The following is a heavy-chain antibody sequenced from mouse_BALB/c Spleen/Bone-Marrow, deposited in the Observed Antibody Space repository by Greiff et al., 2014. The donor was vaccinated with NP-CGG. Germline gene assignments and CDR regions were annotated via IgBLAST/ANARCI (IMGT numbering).Heavy chain of an antibody. J-gene: IGHJ3*01. CDR2: TSDGGSYT. CDR3: AREGDGAY. CDR1: GFTFSDYY. Sequence: EVQLQESGGGLVKPGGSLKLSCAASGFTFSDYYMYWVRQTPEKRLEWVATTSDGGSYTYYPDSVKGRFTISRDNAKNNLYLQMSSLKSEDTAMYYCAREGDGAYWGQGTLVTVSA. V-gene: IGHV5-4*02. D-gene: IGHD3-3*01.